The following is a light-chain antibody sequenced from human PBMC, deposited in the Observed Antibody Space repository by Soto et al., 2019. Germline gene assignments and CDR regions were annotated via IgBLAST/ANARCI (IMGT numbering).Light chain of an antibody. CDR2: KVS. CDR3: MQATHLPWT. Sequence: DVVMTQSPLSLPVTLGQPASISCRSSQSLVSSNGNTFLIWFQQRPGQSARRLIYKVSNRDSAVPDRLTGSGSGTDFTLEISRVEAEDVGVYYCMQATHLPWTFGHGTKVEIK. V-gene: IGKV2-30*01. J-gene: IGKJ1*01. CDR1: QSLVSSNGNTF.